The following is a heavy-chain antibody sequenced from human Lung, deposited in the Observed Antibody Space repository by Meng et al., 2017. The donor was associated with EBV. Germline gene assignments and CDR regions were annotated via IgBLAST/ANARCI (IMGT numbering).Heavy chain of an antibody. CDR3: ARDDYFVTSAFDS. Sequence: QLHESGPGPVKPSQTLSLRCVVSGASITSRDFYWSWIRQPPGEGLEFLGYISHTGSTYYNPSLRSRLAISRDPSKNQFSLELNSVTAADSAVYYCARDDYFVTSAFDSWGQGALVTVSS. V-gene: IGHV4-30-4*01. J-gene: IGHJ4*02. CDR1: GASITSRDFY. CDR2: ISHTGST. D-gene: IGHD3-10*02.